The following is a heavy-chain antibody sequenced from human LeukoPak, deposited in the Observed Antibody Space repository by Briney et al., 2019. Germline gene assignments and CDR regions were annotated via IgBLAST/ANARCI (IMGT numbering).Heavy chain of an antibody. CDR1: GGSFSGYY. D-gene: IGHD3-10*01. Sequence: SETLSLTCAVYGGSFSGYYWSWIRQPPGKGLXXXXXXXXXGSTNYNPSLKSRVTISVDTSKNQFSLKLSSVTAADTAVYYCARTYYYGSGSYYNPRGYFDYWGQGTLVTVSS. J-gene: IGHJ4*02. CDR2: XXXXGST. V-gene: IGHV4-34*01. CDR3: ARTYYYGSGSYYNPRGYFDY.